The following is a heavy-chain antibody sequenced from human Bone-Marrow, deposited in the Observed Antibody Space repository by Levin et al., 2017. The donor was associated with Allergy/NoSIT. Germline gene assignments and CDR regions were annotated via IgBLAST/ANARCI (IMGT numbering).Heavy chain of an antibody. V-gene: IGHV3-48*02. CDR1: GFTFSSYS. CDR2: ISSSSSTI. CDR3: ARDMSCVTTGCYDAEYFQH. Sequence: PGESLKISCAASGFTFSSYSMNWVRQAPGKGLEWVSYISSSSSTIHYADSVKGRFTISRDNAKNSLYLQMDSLRDDDTAVYYCARDMSCVTTGCYDAEYFQHWGQGTLVTVSS. J-gene: IGHJ1*01. D-gene: IGHD2-2*01.